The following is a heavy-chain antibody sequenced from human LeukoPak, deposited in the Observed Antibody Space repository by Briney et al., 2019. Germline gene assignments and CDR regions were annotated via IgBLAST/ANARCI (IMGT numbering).Heavy chain of an antibody. V-gene: IGHV1-46*01. D-gene: IGHD4-17*01. CDR1: GYTFTSYY. Sequence: ASVKVSCKASGYTFTSYYMHWVRPAPGQGLEWMGIINPSGGSTSYAQKFQGRVTMTRDTSTSTVYMELSSLRSEDTAVYYCARGMTTVTTSDYYGMDVWGQGTTVTVSS. J-gene: IGHJ6*02. CDR3: ARGMTTVTTSDYYGMDV. CDR2: INPSGGST.